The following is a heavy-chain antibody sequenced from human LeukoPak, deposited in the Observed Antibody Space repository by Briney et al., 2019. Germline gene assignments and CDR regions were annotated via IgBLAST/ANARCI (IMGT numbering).Heavy chain of an antibody. Sequence: SETLSLTCTVSGGSISSYYWSWIRQPPGKGLEWIGYIYYSGSTNYNPSLKSRVTISVDTSKNQFSLKLSSVTAADTAVYYCARGGGWFGELVDYWGQGTLVTVSS. CDR3: ARGGGWFGELVDY. CDR2: IYYSGST. CDR1: GGSISSYY. D-gene: IGHD3-10*01. J-gene: IGHJ4*02. V-gene: IGHV4-59*08.